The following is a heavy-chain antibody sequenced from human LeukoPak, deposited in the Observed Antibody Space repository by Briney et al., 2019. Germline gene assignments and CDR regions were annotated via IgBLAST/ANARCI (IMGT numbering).Heavy chain of an antibody. D-gene: IGHD5-18*01. CDR1: GGSITNYY. J-gene: IGHJ6*03. Sequence: KPSETLSLTCTVSGGSITNYYWSWIRQPPGEGLEWIGSIHYSGSTNYNPSLKSRVTISVDTSRNQFSLKLTSMTAADTALYYCAGGFGAVDRGPSLGYGYWGTGATVT. CDR3: AGGFGAVDRGPSLGYGY. CDR2: IHYSGST. V-gene: IGHV4-59*13.